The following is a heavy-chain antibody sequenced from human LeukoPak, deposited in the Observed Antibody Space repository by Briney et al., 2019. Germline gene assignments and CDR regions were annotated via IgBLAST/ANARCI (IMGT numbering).Heavy chain of an antibody. J-gene: IGHJ2*01. V-gene: IGHV1-8*03. Sequence: ASVKVSCKASGYTFTSYDINWVRQATGQGLEWMGWMNPNSGNTGYAQKFQGRVTITRNTSISTAYMELSSLRSEDTAVYYCARTVNKYYGSGSPIGVYWYFDLWGRGTLVTVSS. CDR3: ARTVNKYYGSGSPIGVYWYFDL. D-gene: IGHD3-10*01. CDR1: GYTFTSYD. CDR2: MNPNSGNT.